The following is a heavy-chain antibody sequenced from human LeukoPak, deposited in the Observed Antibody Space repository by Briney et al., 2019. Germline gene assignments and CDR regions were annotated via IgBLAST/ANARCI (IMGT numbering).Heavy chain of an antibody. CDR3: ARDIPQTGAPGELDY. J-gene: IGHJ4*02. CDR2: ISNGGSTL. D-gene: IGHD1-1*01. CDR1: GFTFSDYY. Sequence: KPGGSLRLSCAASGFTFSDYYISWIRQAPGKGLEWGSYISNGGSTLYYADSVKGRFTISRANAKNSLYLQMNSLRAEDTAVYYSARDIPQTGAPGELDYWGQGTLVTVSS. V-gene: IGHV3-11*04.